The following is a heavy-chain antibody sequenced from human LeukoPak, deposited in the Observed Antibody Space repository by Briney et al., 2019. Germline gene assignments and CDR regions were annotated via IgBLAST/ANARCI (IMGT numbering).Heavy chain of an antibody. D-gene: IGHD1-26*01. V-gene: IGHV4-39*01. CDR2: IYYSGST. Sequence: PSETLSLTCTVSGGSISSSSYYWGWIRQPPGKGLEWIGSIYYSGSTYYNPSLKSRVTISVDTSKNQFSLKLSSVTAADTAVYYCARNEIVGASEPYYFDYWGQGTLATVSS. CDR1: GGSISSSSYY. CDR3: ARNEIVGASEPYYFDY. J-gene: IGHJ4*02.